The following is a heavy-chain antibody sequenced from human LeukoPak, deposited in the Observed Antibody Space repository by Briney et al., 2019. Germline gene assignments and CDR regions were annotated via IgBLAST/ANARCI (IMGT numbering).Heavy chain of an antibody. Sequence: PGGSLRLSCTVSGFTVSSNSMSWVRQAPGKGLEWVSFIYSDNTHYSGSVKGRFTISRDNAKNSLYLQMNSLRAEDTAVYYCAREIFAFEVGLDYWGQGTLVTVSS. CDR3: AREIFAFEVGLDY. CDR1: GFTVSSNS. J-gene: IGHJ4*02. V-gene: IGHV3-53*01. CDR2: IYSDNT. D-gene: IGHD3-10*01.